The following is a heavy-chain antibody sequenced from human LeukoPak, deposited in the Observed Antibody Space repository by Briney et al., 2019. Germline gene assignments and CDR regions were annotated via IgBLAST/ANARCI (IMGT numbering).Heavy chain of an antibody. D-gene: IGHD3-22*01. J-gene: IGHJ4*02. V-gene: IGHV3-21*01. CDR3: ASDPSSDYYDSSGISDY. CDR2: ISSSSYI. Sequence: GGSLRLSYAAPGFTFSSYSMNWVRQAPGKGLEWVSSISSSSYIYYADSVKGRFTISRDNAKNSLYLQMNSLRAEDTAVYYCASDPSSDYYDSSGISDYWGQGTLVTVSS. CDR1: GFTFSSYS.